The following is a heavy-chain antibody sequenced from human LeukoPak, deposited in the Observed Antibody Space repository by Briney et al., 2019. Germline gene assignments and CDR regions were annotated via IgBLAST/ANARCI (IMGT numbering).Heavy chain of an antibody. J-gene: IGHJ4*02. D-gene: IGHD3-16*01. CDR2: RWYNGSKK. V-gene: IGHV3-33*01. CDR1: GFTLSGFG. CDR3: ARAPSDGGLDY. Sequence: PGGSLRLSCAASGFTLSGFGMPSVRQAPGPGLEWVALRWYNGSKKYYTDSVRGRFTISRDSSKNTLYLEMISLRAEDTAVYYCARAPSDGGLDYWGQGNLVTVSS.